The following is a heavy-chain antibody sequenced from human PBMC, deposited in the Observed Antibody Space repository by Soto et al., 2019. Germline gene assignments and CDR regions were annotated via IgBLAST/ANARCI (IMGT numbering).Heavy chain of an antibody. CDR1: GFTLSDYW. Sequence: EVQLVESGGGLVQPGGSLRLSCAASGFTLSDYWMHWVRQPPGKGPVWVSRIDSDGSYTAYADSVEGRFTISRDNAKNALYLQMNSLIVEGTAVYYCARARFGTLGGDYWGQGTLVTVSS. CDR2: IDSDGSYT. D-gene: IGHD3-10*02. J-gene: IGHJ4*02. CDR3: ARARFGTLGGDY. V-gene: IGHV3-74*01.